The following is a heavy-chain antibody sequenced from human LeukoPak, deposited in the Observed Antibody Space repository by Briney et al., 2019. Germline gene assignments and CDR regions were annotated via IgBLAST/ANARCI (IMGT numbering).Heavy chain of an antibody. V-gene: IGHV4-4*07. D-gene: IGHD3-3*01. CDR2: IYTSGGT. CDR1: GGSISSYY. CDR3: AREKYYDFWSGYRHFDY. J-gene: IGHJ4*02. Sequence: SETLSLTCTVSGGSISSYYWSWIRQPAGKGLEWIGRIYTSGGTNYNPSLKSRVTMSVDTSKNQFSLKLSSVTAADTAVYYCAREKYYDFWSGYRHFDYWGQGTLVTVSS.